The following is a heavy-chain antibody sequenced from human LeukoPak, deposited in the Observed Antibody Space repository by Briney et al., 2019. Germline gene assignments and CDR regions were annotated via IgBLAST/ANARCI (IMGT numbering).Heavy chain of an antibody. CDR3: AKDHRVLLRFGEFFDY. D-gene: IGHD3-10*01. J-gene: IGHJ4*02. V-gene: IGHV3-30*02. CDR2: IRYDGSNK. CDR1: GFTFSSYG. Sequence: GGSLRLSCAASGFTFSSYGMHWVRQAPGKGLEWVAFIRYDGSNKYYADSVKGRFTISRDNSKNTLYLQMNSLRAEDTAVYYCAKDHRVLLRFGEFFDYWGQGTLVTVSS.